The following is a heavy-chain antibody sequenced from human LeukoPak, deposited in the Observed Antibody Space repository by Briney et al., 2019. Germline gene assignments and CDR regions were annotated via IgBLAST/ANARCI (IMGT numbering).Heavy chain of an antibody. CDR1: GYIFTKFG. J-gene: IGHJ5*02. CDR2: VSADNGNT. Sequence: ASVKVSCKASGYIFTKFGINWVRQAPGQGLEWMGWVSADNGNTNYAKKFQGRVTMTTDTSTGTAYMELRSLRSDDTGMYYCARDLYSFLNWFDPWGQGTLVTVSP. V-gene: IGHV1-18*01. D-gene: IGHD2-2*02. CDR3: ARDLYSFLNWFDP.